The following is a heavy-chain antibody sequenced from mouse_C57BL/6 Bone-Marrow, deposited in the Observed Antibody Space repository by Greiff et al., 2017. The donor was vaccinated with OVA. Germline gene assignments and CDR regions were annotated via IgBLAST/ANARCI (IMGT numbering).Heavy chain of an antibody. V-gene: IGHV5-9*01. J-gene: IGHJ2*01. CDR2: ISGGGGNT. D-gene: IGHD1-1*01. Sequence: EVQLVESGGGLVKPGGSLKLSCAASGFTFSSYTMSWVRQTPEKRLEWVATISGGGGNTYYPDSVKGRFTISRDNAKNTLYLQMSSLRSEDTALYYCARYYYGSSLNFDYWGQGTTLTVSS. CDR3: ARYYYGSSLNFDY. CDR1: GFTFSSYT.